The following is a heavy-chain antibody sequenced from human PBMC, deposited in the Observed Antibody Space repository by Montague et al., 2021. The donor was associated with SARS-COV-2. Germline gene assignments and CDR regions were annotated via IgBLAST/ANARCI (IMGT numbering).Heavy chain of an antibody. CDR2: TYYRSKWYN. J-gene: IGHJ3*02. CDR1: GDSVSSNSAA. D-gene: IGHD6-13*01. Sequence: CAISGDSVSSNSAAWNWIRQSPSRGLEWLGRTYYRSKWYNDYAISVKSRITINPDTSKNQFSLQLNSVTPEDTAVYYCAKDRQLVGDDAFDIWGQGTMVTVSS. V-gene: IGHV6-1*01. CDR3: AKDRQLVGDDAFDI.